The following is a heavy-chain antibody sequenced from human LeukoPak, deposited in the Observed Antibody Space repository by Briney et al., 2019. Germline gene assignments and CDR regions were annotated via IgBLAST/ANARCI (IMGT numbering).Heavy chain of an antibody. CDR2: INHSGST. J-gene: IGHJ5*02. D-gene: IGHD6-13*01. CDR1: GGSFIGFH. V-gene: IGHV4-34*01. CDR3: AREGDSSSVGWFDP. Sequence: PSETLSLTCAVYGGSFIGFHWNWIRQPPGKGLEWIGDINHSGSTNYNPSLTSRVTISVDPSKNQFSLKLSSVTAADTAVYYCAREGDSSSVGWFDPWGQGTLVTVSS.